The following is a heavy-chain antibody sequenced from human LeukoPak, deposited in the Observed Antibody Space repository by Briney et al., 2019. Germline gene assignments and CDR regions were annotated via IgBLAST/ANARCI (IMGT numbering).Heavy chain of an antibody. V-gene: IGHV3-7*01. J-gene: IGHJ6*03. CDR3: ARDGPYAGYFDWFPNNYYYYSYMDV. CDR2: IKQDGSEK. D-gene: IGHD3-9*01. Sequence: GGSLRLSCAASGFTFSSYWMSWVRQAPGKGLEWVANIKQDGSEKYYVDSVKGRFTISRDNAKNSLYLQMNSLRAEDTAVYYCARDGPYAGYFDWFPNNYYYYSYMDVWGKGTTVTVSS. CDR1: GFTFSSYW.